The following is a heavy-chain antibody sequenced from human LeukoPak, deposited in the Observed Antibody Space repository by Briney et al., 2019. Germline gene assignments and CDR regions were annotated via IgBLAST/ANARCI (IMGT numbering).Heavy chain of an antibody. V-gene: IGHV1-8*01. CDR1: GYTFTSYD. CDR2: MNPNSGNT. Sequence: ASVNVSCKASGYTFTSYDINWVRQATGQGLEWMGWMNPNSGNTGYAQKFQGRVTMTRNTSISTAYMELSSLRSEDTAVYYCARIYQLRLRVWFDPWGQGTLVTVSS. CDR3: ARIYQLRLRVWFDP. J-gene: IGHJ5*02. D-gene: IGHD5-12*01.